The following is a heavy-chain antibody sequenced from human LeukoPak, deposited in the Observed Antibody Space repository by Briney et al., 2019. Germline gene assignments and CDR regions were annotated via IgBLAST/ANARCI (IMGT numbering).Heavy chain of an antibody. CDR1: GGSISSYY. CDR3: ARHGLPEYYFDY. D-gene: IGHD2-15*01. CDR2: IYYSGST. J-gene: IGHJ4*02. Sequence: PSETLSLTCTVSGGSISSYYWSWIRQPPGKGLEWIGYIYYSGSTNYNPSLKSRVTISVDTSKNQFSLKLSSVTAADTAVYYCARHGLPEYYFDYWGQGTLVTVSS. V-gene: IGHV4-59*08.